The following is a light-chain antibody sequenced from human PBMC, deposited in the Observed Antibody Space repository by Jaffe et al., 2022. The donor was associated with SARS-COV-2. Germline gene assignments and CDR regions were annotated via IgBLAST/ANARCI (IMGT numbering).Light chain of an antibody. CDR2: AAS. CDR1: QRVDYNY. CDR3: QQCGGSPRYT. V-gene: IGKV3-20*01. Sequence: EIVLTQSPGTLSLSPGERATLSCRASQRVDYNYLAWYQQKPGQAPSLLIYAASSRATGIPDRFSGSVSGTDFTLTISRLEPEDFAVYYCQQCGGSPRYTFGQGTKLEIK. J-gene: IGKJ2*01.